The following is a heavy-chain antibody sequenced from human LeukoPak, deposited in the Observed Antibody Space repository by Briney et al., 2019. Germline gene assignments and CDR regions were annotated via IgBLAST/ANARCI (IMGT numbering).Heavy chain of an antibody. CDR2: ISAYNGNT. J-gene: IGHJ6*02. D-gene: IGHD2-2*01. Sequence: ASVKVSCKASGYTFTSYYMHWVRQAPGQGLEWMGWISAYNGNTNYAQKLQGRVTMTTDTSTSTAYMELRSLRSDDTAVYYCARDLTRYCSSTSCYLDYYYYGMDVWGQGTAVTVSS. CDR1: GYTFTSYY. CDR3: ARDLTRYCSSTSCYLDYYYYGMDV. V-gene: IGHV1-18*04.